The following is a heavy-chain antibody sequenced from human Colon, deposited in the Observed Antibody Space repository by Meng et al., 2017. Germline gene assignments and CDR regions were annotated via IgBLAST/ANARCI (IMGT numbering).Heavy chain of an antibody. J-gene: IGHJ4*02. CDR2: IYPADGNR. CDR3: ARDERGGPYYSDY. Sequence: QVQLVQSGAELKKPGASVKVPCQASGYSFTSYGMHWLRQAPGQRPEWMGWIYPADGNRRYSQKFQDRLTITTDTFARTAYMELSSLSTEDTAVYFCARDERGGPYYSDYWGQGTLVTVSS. V-gene: IGHV1-3*01. CDR1: GYSFTSYG.